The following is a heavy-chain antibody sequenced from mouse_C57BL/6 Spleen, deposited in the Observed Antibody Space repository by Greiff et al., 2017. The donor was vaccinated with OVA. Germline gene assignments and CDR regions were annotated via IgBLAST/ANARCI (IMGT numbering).Heavy chain of an antibody. Sequence: EVQLQQSGPELVKPGASVKISCKASGYTFTDYYMNWVKQSHGKSLEWIGDINPNNGGTSYNQKFKGKATLTVDKSSSTAYMELRSLTSEDSAVYYCARSSLDYGSSPFAYWGQGTTLTVSS. V-gene: IGHV1-26*01. CDR2: INPNNGGT. CDR3: ARSSLDYGSSPFAY. D-gene: IGHD1-1*01. J-gene: IGHJ2*01. CDR1: GYTFTDYY.